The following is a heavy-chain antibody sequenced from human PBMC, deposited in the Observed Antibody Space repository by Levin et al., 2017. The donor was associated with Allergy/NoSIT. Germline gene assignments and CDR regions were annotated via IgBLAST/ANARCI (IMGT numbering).Heavy chain of an antibody. CDR1: GYTFTGYY. CDR2: INPNSGGT. Sequence: GASVKVSCKASGYTFTGYYMHWVRQAPGQGLEWMGWINPNSGGTNYAQKFQGRVTMTRDTSISTAYMELSRLRSDDTAVYYCASRTFTDQTGTTSSLFDYWGQGTLVTVSS. D-gene: IGHD1-7*01. CDR3: ASRTFTDQTGTTSSLFDY. V-gene: IGHV1-2*02. J-gene: IGHJ4*02.